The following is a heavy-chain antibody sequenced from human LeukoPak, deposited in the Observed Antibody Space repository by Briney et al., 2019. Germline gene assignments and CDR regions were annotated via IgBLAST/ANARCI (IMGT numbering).Heavy chain of an antibody. CDR2: INSDGSST. CDR1: GFTFSSYW. J-gene: IGHJ4*02. Sequence: PGGSLRLSCAASGFTFSSYWMHWVRQAPGKGLVWVLRINSDGSSTGYADSVKGRFTISRDNAKNTLYLQMNSLRAEDTAVYYCARGPAAAFDYWGQGTLVTVSS. V-gene: IGHV3-74*01. D-gene: IGHD2-2*01. CDR3: ARGPAAAFDY.